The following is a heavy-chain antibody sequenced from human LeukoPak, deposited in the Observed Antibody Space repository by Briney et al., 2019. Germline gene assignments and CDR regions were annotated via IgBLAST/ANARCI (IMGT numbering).Heavy chain of an antibody. D-gene: IGHD6-13*01. CDR1: GYTFTIYD. V-gene: IGHV1-8*01. J-gene: IGHJ3*02. CDR3: ASRGQQLDYAFDI. Sequence: ASVKVSCKASGYTFTIYDINWVRQAPGQGLEWMGWRNPNSVNTGYSQKFQGRVTMTRNTSISTAYMELSSLRSEDTAVYYCASRGQQLDYAFDIWGQGTMVTVSS. CDR2: RNPNSVNT.